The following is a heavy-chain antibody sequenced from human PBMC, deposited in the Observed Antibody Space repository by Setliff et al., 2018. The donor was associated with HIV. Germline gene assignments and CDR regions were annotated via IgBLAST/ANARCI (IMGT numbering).Heavy chain of an antibody. CDR2: IYPRDSDA. CDR1: GYTFTTYW. D-gene: IGHD2-15*01. J-gene: IGHJ3*02. Sequence: GESLKISCKGSGYTFTTYWIAWVRQMPGKGLEWMGIIYPRDSDARYNPAFQGQVTISAGKSISIAYMQWSSLKASDTAIYYCARLRGGFDIWGQGTLVTVSS. V-gene: IGHV5-51*01. CDR3: ARLRGGFDI.